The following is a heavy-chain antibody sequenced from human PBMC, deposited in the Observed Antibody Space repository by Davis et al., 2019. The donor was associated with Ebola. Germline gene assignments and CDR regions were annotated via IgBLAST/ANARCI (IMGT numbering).Heavy chain of an antibody. CDR1: GFTFSSYA. D-gene: IGHD2-15*01. CDR3: TSGLVVVAATPNDY. Sequence: GESLKISCAASGFTFSSYAMSWVRQAPGKGLEWVSAISGSGGSTYYADSVKGRFTISRDNSKNTLYLQMNSLKTEDTAVYYCTSGLVVVAATPNDYWGQGTLVTVSS. CDR2: ISGSGGST. V-gene: IGHV3-23*01. J-gene: IGHJ4*02.